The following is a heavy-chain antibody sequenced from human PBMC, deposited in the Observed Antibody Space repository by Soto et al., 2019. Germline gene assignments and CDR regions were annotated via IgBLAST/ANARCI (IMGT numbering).Heavy chain of an antibody. CDR2: IKDGGST. J-gene: IGHJ4*02. Sequence: QVQLQQWGAGLLKPSETLSLTCAVNGGSFTGYYWSWVRQPPRKGLEWIGEIKDGGSTNYSPSLRSRVTISADTSKKQFSLKVTSVTAAYTAVYYCARGQEGVVATHWDQGTLVTVSS. D-gene: IGHD2-15*01. V-gene: IGHV4-34*01. CDR1: GGSFTGYY. CDR3: ARGQEGVVATH.